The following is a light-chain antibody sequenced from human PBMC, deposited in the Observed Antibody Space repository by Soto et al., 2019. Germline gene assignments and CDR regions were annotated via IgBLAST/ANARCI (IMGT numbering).Light chain of an antibody. CDR1: SSVVGGYNY. Sequence: QSVLTQPRSVSGSPGQSVTISCTGTSSVVGGYNYVSWYQQHPGKAPKLMIYDVSKRPSGVPDRFSGSKSGNTASLTIFGLQAEDEADYYCCSYSGSETYVFGTGTKVTVL. J-gene: IGLJ1*01. CDR2: DVS. V-gene: IGLV2-11*01. CDR3: CSYSGSETYV.